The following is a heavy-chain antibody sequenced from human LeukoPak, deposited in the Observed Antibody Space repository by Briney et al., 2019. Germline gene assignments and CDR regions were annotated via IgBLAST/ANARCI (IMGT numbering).Heavy chain of an antibody. CDR1: GVSISSSNSY. CDR3: ATRKLGNDY. J-gene: IGHJ4*02. V-gene: IGHV4-61*05. Sequence: ETLSLTCTVSGVSISSSNSYWGWIRQPPGKGLEWIGYIYYTETSYNPSLKSRVTISADTSKNQFSLKLYSVTAADTAVYYCATRKLGNDYWGQGTLVTVSS. CDR2: IYYTET. D-gene: IGHD7-27*01.